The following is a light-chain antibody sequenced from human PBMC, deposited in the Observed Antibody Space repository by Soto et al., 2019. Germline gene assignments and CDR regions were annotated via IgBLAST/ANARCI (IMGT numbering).Light chain of an antibody. Sequence: DVRMTQSPSSLSASVGDTITITCRASQTITTYLNWFQQKPAESPRLLIYGASTLHDGVPSRLSGSGSGTDFTLTISGLRPEDFATYHCQQTYSDISFGGGTRV. J-gene: IGKJ4*01. CDR1: QTITTY. CDR2: GAS. CDR3: QQTYSDIS. V-gene: IGKV1-39*01.